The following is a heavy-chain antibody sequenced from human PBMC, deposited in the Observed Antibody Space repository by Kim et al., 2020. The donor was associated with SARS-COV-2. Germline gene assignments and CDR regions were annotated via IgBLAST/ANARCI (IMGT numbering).Heavy chain of an antibody. J-gene: IGHJ4*02. CDR1: GGTFSSYA. CDR2: IIPILGIA. Sequence: SVKVSCKASGGTFSSYAISWVRQAPGQGLEWMVRIIPILGIANYAQKFQGRVTITADKSTSTAYMELSSLRSEDTAVYYCAQQTSRGLQLWSLVYWGQGTLVTVSS. V-gene: IGHV1-69*04. D-gene: IGHD5-18*01. CDR3: AQQTSRGLQLWSLVY.